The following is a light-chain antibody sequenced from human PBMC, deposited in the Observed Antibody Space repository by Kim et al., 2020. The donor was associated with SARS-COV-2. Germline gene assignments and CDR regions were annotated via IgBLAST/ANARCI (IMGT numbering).Light chain of an antibody. CDR3: ATWDDSLDGLL. Sequence: GQMVTISCCRGGSNIGRNSVNWYRQVAGPAPQLLIYDTNQRPSGVPDRLAGSKSGTSASLAISGLQSEDEADYYCATWDDSLDGLLFGGGTKVTVL. J-gene: IGLJ1*01. CDR1: GSNIGRNS. CDR2: DTN. V-gene: IGLV1-44*01.